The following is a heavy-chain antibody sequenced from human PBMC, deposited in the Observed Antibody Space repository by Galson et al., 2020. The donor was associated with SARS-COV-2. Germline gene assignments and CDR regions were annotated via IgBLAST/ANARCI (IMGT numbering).Heavy chain of an antibody. CDR1: GGSISSGGYS. J-gene: IGHJ5*02. D-gene: IGHD2-2*01. Sequence: ETSETLSLTCAVSGGSISSGGYSWSWIRQPPGKGLEWIGYIYHSGSTYYNPSLQSRVTISVDRSKNQFSLKLSSVTAADTAVYYCASLYCSRTSCRWSWFDPWGQGTLVTVSS. V-gene: IGHV4-30-2*01. CDR2: IYHSGST. CDR3: ASLYCSRTSCRWSWFDP.